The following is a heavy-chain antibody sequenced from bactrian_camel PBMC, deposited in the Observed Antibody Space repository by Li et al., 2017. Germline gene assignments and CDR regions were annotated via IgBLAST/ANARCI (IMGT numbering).Heavy chain of an antibody. CDR3: AADPVVCTWCNGAQCPERFCC. J-gene: IGHJ4*01. D-gene: IGHD1*01. CDR1: STYSRPC. V-gene: IGHV3S1*01. CDR2: IYTGGSST. Sequence: LVESGGGSVQAGGSLRLSCAPGSTYSRPCMGWFRQAPEKEREGLATIYTGGSSTSYADSVKGRFAISHDRAERTLYLQMDRLKPEDTAMYYCAADPVVCTWCNGAQCPERFCCWGQGTQVTVS.